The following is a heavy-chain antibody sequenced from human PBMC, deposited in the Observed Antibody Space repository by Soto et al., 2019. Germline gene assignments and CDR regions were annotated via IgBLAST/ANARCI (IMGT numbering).Heavy chain of an antibody. J-gene: IGHJ5*02. CDR2: IIPIFGTA. V-gene: IGHV1-69*01. Sequence: SVKVSFNASGGTFSTYAISWVRQAPGQGLEWMGGIIPIFGTANYAQKFQGRVTITADESTSTAYMELSGLRSEDTAVYYCARRNWFDPWGQGTLVTVSS. CDR3: ARRNWFDP. CDR1: GGTFSTYA.